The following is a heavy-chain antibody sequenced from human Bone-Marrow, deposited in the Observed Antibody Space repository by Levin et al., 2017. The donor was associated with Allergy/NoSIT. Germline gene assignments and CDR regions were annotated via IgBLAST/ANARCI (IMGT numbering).Heavy chain of an antibody. Sequence: GESLKISCKASGYTFTSYAMNWVRQAPGQGLEWMGWINTNTGNPTYAQGFTGRFVFSLDTSVSTAYLQISSLKAEDTAVYYCARGGYCSSTSCSGYWGQGTLVTVSS. CDR1: GYTFTSYA. D-gene: IGHD2-2*01. V-gene: IGHV7-4-1*02. CDR3: ARGGYCSSTSCSGY. CDR2: INTNTGNP. J-gene: IGHJ4*02.